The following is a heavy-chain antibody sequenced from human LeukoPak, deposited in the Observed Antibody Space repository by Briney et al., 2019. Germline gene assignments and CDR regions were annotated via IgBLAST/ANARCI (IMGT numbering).Heavy chain of an antibody. J-gene: IGHJ4*02. D-gene: IGHD3-3*01. V-gene: IGHV3-30-3*01. CDR2: ISSDGSNK. Sequence: GGSLRLSCAASEFTFSSYTTYWVRQAPSKRLEWATDISSDGSNKYYADSVKGRFSISRDNSKNPLYLQMNSLRSEDTAVYYCARVAYVFWSGYSTPYYFTYWGQGTLATVSS. CDR1: EFTFSSYT. CDR3: ARVAYVFWSGYSTPYYFTY.